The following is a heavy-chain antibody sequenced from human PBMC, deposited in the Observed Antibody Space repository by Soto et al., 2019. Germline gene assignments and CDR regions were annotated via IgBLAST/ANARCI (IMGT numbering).Heavy chain of an antibody. J-gene: IGHJ6*02. CDR1: GFTFSSYG. CDR3: AKDTPAYYDFGRGYPGGIDV. Sequence: QVQLVESGGGVVQPGRSLRLSCAASGFTFSSYGMHWVRQAPGKGLEWVAVISYDGSNKYYADSVKGRFTISRDKSKNELYMQMTSLRAEDTAVDYCAKDTPAYYDFGRGYPGGIDVWGQGTTVTVSS. CDR2: ISYDGSNK. D-gene: IGHD3-3*01. V-gene: IGHV3-30*18.